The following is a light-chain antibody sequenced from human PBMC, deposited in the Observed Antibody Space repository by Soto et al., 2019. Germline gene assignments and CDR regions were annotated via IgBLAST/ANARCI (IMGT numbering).Light chain of an antibody. CDR3: AAGDDSLSGPGV. CDR2: KNN. CDR1: SSNIGNFY. Sequence: QSVLTQPPSASGTPGQRVTISCSGSSSNIGNFYVYWYQQLPGTAPKLLIYKNNQRPLGVPDRFSGSKSGTSASLAISGLRAEDEAEDYCAAGDDSLSGPGVFGGGTKLTVL. J-gene: IGLJ7*01. V-gene: IGLV1-47*01.